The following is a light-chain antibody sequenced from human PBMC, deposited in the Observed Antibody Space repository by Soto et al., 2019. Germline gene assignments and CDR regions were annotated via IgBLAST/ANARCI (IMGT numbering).Light chain of an antibody. V-gene: IGKV3-20*01. CDR3: QQYSSSLFT. J-gene: IGKJ5*01. CDR1: QSVSSSY. Sequence: EILLTQSPGTLFLSPGEKATLSCRASQSVSSSYLAWYQQKPGQAPRLLIYGASSRATGIPDRFSGSGSGTDFTLTISRLEPEYFAVYYCQQYSSSLFTF. CDR2: GAS.